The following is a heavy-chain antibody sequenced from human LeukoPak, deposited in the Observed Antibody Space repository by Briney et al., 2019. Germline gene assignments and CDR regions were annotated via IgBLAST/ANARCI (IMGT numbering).Heavy chain of an antibody. D-gene: IGHD3-22*01. CDR3: ARNDSSGYSEY. Sequence: ASVKVSCKASGYIFTTYGISWVRQAPGQGLEWMGWISVYNDYTTYAQTFQGRVTMTTGTSTSTAYMELRNLRSDDTAVYYCARNDSSGYSEYWGQGTLVTVS. J-gene: IGHJ4*02. CDR2: ISVYNDYT. CDR1: GYIFTTYG. V-gene: IGHV1-18*01.